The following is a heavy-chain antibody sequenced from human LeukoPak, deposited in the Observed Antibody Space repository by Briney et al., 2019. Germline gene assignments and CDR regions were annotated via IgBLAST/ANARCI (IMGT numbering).Heavy chain of an antibody. V-gene: IGHV1-69*13. CDR1: GGTFISYA. Sequence: GASVKVSCKASGGTFISYAISWVRQAPGQGLEWMGGIIPIFGTANYAQKFQGRVTITADESTSTAYMELSSLRSEDTAVYYCARDSIVVVITDYYYYGMDVWGQGTTVTVSS. CDR2: IIPIFGTA. CDR3: ARDSIVVVITDYYYYGMDV. D-gene: IGHD3-22*01. J-gene: IGHJ6*02.